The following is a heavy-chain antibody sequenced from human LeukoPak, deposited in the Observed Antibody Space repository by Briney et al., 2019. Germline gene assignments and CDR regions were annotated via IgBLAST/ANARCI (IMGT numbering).Heavy chain of an antibody. CDR1: GGPISSYY. D-gene: IGHD6-19*01. V-gene: IGHV4-59*01. J-gene: IGHJ3*02. CDR2: IYYSGST. CDR3: AKDDWQWSRSENAFDI. Sequence: SETLSLTCTVSGGPISSYYWSWIRQPPGKGLEWIGYIYYSGSTNYNPSLKSRVTISVDTSKNQFSLKLSSVTAADTAVYYCAKDDWQWSRSENAFDIWGQGTMVTVSS.